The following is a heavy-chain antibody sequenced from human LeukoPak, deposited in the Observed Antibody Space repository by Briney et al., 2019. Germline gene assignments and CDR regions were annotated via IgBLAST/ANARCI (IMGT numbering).Heavy chain of an antibody. CDR2: IYSGGST. CDR3: AKGGSYTNWFDP. Sequence: GSLSLSCAASGFPVSSNYMSWVRQAPGKGLEWVSVIYSGGSTYYADSVKGRFTISRDNSKNTLYLQMNSLRAEDTAVYYCAKGGSYTNWFDPWGQGTLVTVSS. D-gene: IGHD1-26*01. V-gene: IGHV3-66*02. J-gene: IGHJ5*02. CDR1: GFPVSSNY.